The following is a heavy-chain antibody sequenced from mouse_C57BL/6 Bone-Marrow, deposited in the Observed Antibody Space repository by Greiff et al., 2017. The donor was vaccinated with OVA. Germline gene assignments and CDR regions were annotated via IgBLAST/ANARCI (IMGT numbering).Heavy chain of an antibody. Sequence: QVQLKESGPGLVPPSQSLSITCTVSGFSFTSYGVHWVRQSQGKGLEWLGVIWRGGSTDYNAAFMSRQSITTDNSKSQVFFQMNSLQAEYTAIYYCAKSDDGYSVWFAYWGQGTLVTGSA. D-gene: IGHD2-3*01. V-gene: IGHV2-5*01. CDR3: AKSDDGYSVWFAY. CDR2: IWRGGST. J-gene: IGHJ3*01. CDR1: GFSFTSYG.